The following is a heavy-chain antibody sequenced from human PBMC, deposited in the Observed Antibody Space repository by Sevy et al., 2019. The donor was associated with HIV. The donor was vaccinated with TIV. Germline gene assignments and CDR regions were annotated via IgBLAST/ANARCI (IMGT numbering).Heavy chain of an antibody. Sequence: GGSLRLSCAASGFTFSSYSMNWVRQAPGKGLEWVSLIRSSSSYVYYADSVKGRFIISRDNAKKSLYLQMNSLRAEDTAVYYCARVRGEWLADVFDVWGQGTMVTVSS. CDR2: IRSSSSYV. V-gene: IGHV3-21*01. CDR3: ARVRGEWLADVFDV. D-gene: IGHD6-19*01. CDR1: GFTFSSYS. J-gene: IGHJ3*01.